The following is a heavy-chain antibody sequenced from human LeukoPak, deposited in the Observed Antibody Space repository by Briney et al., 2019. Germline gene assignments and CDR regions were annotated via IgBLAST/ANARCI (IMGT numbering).Heavy chain of an antibody. CDR2: INHSGST. CDR3: ARSDPATYYDFWSGPPHYYMDV. J-gene: IGHJ6*03. V-gene: IGHV4-34*01. D-gene: IGHD3-3*01. Sequence: SETLSLTCAVYGGSFSGYYWSWIRQPPGKGLEWIGEINHSGSTNYNPSLKSRVTISVDTSKNQFSLKLSSVIAADTAVYYCARSDPATYYDFWSGPPHYYMDVWGKGTTVTVSS. CDR1: GGSFSGYY.